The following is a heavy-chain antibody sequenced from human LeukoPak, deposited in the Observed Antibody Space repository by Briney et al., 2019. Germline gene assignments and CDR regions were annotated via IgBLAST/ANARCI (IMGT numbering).Heavy chain of an antibody. J-gene: IGHJ3*02. V-gene: IGHV3-30*18. CDR1: GFTFINYG. CDR3: AKLCVDSSGSYYVQDSFDT. D-gene: IGHD3-22*01. Sequence: GGSLRLSFSASGFTFINYGMHWLRQAPGKGLEWVTVISYDGSYQYYADSVKGRFTISRDNSKNTLYLQMNSLRAEDTAVYYCAKLCVDSSGSYYVQDSFDTWGQGTMVTVSS. CDR2: ISYDGSYQ.